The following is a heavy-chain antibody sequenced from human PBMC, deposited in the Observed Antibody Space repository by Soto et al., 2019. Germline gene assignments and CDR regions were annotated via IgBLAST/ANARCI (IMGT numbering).Heavy chain of an antibody. CDR3: ARVLDCSGSSCYSGDFYHYMDV. D-gene: IGHD2-15*01. CDR1: GGSMSSYY. V-gene: IGHV4-59*08. Sequence: PSETLSLTCTVSGGSMSSYYWNWIRQPPGKGLEWIGHIYYTGSTNYNPSLKSRVTISVDPSKNHFSLKLSSVTAADTAVYYCARVLDCSGSSCYSGDFYHYMDVWGKGTTVTVSS. J-gene: IGHJ6*03. CDR2: IYYTGST.